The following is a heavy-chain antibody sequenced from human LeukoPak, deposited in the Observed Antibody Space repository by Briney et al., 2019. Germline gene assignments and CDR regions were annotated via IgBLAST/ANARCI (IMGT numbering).Heavy chain of an antibody. V-gene: IGHV4-59*11. CDR1: GGSISSHY. CDR3: AREFAVPPYYDFWNYYYYYMDV. CDR2: IYYSGST. D-gene: IGHD3-3*01. J-gene: IGHJ6*03. Sequence: PSETLSLTCTVAGGSISSHYWSWIRQPPGRGLECIGYIYYSGSTNYNPSLKSRVTISVDTSKNQFSLKLSSVTAADTAVYYCAREFAVPPYYDFWNYYYYYMDVWGKGTTVTVSS.